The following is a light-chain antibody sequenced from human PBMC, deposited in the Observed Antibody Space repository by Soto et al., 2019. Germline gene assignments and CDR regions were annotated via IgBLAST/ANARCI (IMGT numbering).Light chain of an antibody. CDR3: TSYTSSSTVL. CDR1: SSDVGGYNY. J-gene: IGLJ3*02. CDR2: DVS. Sequence: QSVLTKPASVYGSPGQSITISCTGTSSDVGGYNYVSWYQQHPGKAPKLMIYDVSNRPSGISNRFYGSKSGNTASLTIFGLQAEDEADYYCTSYTSSSTVLFGGGTKLTVL. V-gene: IGLV2-14*01.